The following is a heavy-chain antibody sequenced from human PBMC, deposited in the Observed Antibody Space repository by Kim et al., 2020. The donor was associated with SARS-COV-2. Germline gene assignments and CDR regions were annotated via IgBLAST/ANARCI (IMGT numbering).Heavy chain of an antibody. V-gene: IGHV3-48*02. J-gene: IGHJ3*02. CDR2: ISSSSSTI. Sequence: GGSLRLSCAASGFTFSSYSMNWVRQAPGKGLEWVSFISSSSSTIYYADSVKGRFTISRDNAKNSLYMQMNSLRDEDTAVYYCARDRSPAYYYGSSGYSDAFDIWGQGTMVTVSS. CDR1: GFTFSSYS. D-gene: IGHD3-22*01. CDR3: ARDRSPAYYYGSSGYSDAFDI.